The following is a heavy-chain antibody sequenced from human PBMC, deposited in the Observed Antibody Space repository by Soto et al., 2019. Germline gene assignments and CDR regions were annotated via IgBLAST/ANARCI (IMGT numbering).Heavy chain of an antibody. D-gene: IGHD3-3*01. Sequence: ASVKVSCKASGYTFTSYDINWVRQATGQGLEWMGWMNPNSGNTGYAQKYQGRVTMTRNTSISTAYKELSSLKSEDTAENYCARGHDFEDYYYYMDVWGKGTTVTVSS. CDR3: ARGHDFEDYYYYMDV. CDR1: GYTFTSYD. CDR2: MNPNSGNT. V-gene: IGHV1-8*01. J-gene: IGHJ6*03.